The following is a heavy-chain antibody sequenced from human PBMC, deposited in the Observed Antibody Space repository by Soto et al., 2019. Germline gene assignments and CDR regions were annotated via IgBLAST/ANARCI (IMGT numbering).Heavy chain of an antibody. CDR3: ARARITIFGVVPGDPYYFDY. D-gene: IGHD3-3*01. Sequence: KLSETLSLTCTVSGGSISSYYWSWIRQPPGKGLEWIGYIYYSGSTNYNPSLKSRVTISVDTSKNQFSLKLSSVTAADTAVHYCARARITIFGVVPGDPYYFDYWGQGTLVTVSS. CDR1: GGSISSYY. J-gene: IGHJ4*02. V-gene: IGHV4-59*01. CDR2: IYYSGST.